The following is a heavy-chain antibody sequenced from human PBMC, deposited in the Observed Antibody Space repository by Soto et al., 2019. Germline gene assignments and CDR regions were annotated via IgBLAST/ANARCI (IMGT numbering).Heavy chain of an antibody. CDR2: IYSGGST. Sequence: HPGGSLRLSCAASGFTVSSNYMSWVRQAPGKGLEWVSVIYSGGSTYYADSVKGRFTISRDNSKNTVHLQMNSLRAEDTAVYYCAREWELPNNYGMDVWGQGTTVTVAS. V-gene: IGHV3-53*01. D-gene: IGHD1-26*01. J-gene: IGHJ6*02. CDR1: GFTVSSNY. CDR3: AREWELPNNYGMDV.